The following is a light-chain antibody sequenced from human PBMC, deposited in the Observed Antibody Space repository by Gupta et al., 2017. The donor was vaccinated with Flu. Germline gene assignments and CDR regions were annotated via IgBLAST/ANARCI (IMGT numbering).Light chain of an antibody. CDR2: EVR. Sequence: QSALTQPVSVSGSPGQSITISCTGTSSDVGGYNYVSWYQQHPGKAPKLIIYEVRNRPSGVSNRFSGSKSGNTASLTISGLQAEDEADYYCSSYTSSSTLYVFGTGTKVTVL. V-gene: IGLV2-14*01. CDR1: SSDVGGYNY. J-gene: IGLJ1*01. CDR3: SSYTSSSTLYV.